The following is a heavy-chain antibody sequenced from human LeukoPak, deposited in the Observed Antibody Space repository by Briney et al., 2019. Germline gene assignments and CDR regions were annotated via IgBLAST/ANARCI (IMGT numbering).Heavy chain of an antibody. D-gene: IGHD6-13*01. V-gene: IGHV4-59*08. Sequence: SETLSLTCTVSGGSISSYYWSWIRQPPGKGLERIGYIYYSGSTNYNPSLKSRVTISVDTSKNQFSLKLSSVTAADTAVYYCARQRYSSSCKGCFDYWGQGTLVTVSS. CDR2: IYYSGST. CDR1: GGSISSYY. CDR3: ARQRYSSSCKGCFDY. J-gene: IGHJ4*02.